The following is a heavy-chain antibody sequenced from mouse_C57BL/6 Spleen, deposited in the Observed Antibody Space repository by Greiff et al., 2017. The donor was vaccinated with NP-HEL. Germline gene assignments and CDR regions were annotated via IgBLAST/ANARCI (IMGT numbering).Heavy chain of an antibody. CDR3: ARSSLGNFDY. Sequence: QVQLKQPGAELVMPGASVKLSCKASGYTFTSYWMHWVKQRPGQGLEWIGEIDPSDSYTNYNHKFKGKSTLTVDKSSSTAYMQLSSLTSEDSAVYYCARSSLGNFDYWGQGTTLTVSS. V-gene: IGHV1-69*01. D-gene: IGHD4-1*01. CDR2: IDPSDSYT. CDR1: GYTFTSYW. J-gene: IGHJ2*01.